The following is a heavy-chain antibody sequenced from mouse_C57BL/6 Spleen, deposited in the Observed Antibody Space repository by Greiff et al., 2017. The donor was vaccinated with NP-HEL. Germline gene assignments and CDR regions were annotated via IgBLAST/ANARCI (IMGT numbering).Heavy chain of an antibody. CDR1: GFTFTDYY. D-gene: IGHD1-1*01. J-gene: IGHJ2*01. V-gene: IGHV7-3*01. CDR2: IRNKANGYTT. CDR3: ARYPKFFPDYYGSYYFDY. Sequence: EVKLEESGGGLVQPGGSLSLSCAASGFTFTDYYMSWVRQPPGKALEWLGFIRNKANGYTTEYSASVKGRFTIARDNSQSILYLQMNALGAEDSATYYCARYPKFFPDYYGSYYFDYWGQGTTLTVSS.